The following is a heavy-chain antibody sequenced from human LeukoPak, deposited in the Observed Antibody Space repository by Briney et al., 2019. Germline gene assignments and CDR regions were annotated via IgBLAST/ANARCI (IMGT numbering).Heavy chain of an antibody. CDR3: ARDAGYYDFWSGYYPDY. J-gene: IGHJ4*02. CDR2: IRYDGSNK. Sequence: GGSLRLSCAASGFTFSSYGMHWVRQAPGKGLEWVAFIRYDGSNKYYTDSVKGRFTISRDNSKNTLYLQMNSLRAEDTAVYYCARDAGYYDFWSGYYPDYWGQGTLVTVSS. CDR1: GFTFSSYG. V-gene: IGHV3-30*02. D-gene: IGHD3-3*01.